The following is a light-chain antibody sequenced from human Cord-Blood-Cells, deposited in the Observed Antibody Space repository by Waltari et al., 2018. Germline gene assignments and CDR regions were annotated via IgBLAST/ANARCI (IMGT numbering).Light chain of an antibody. V-gene: IGKV4-1*01. J-gene: IGKJ2*03. CDR2: WAS. CDR3: QQYYSTPYS. CDR1: QSVLYSSNNKNY. Sequence: SSQSVLYSSNNKNYLAWYQQKPGQPPKLLIYWASTRESRVPDRFSGSGSGTDFTLTISSLQAEDVAVYYCQQYYSTPYSFGQGTKLEIK.